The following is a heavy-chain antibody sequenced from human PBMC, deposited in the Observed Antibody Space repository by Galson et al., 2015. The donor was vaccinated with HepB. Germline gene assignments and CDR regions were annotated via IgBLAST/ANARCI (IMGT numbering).Heavy chain of an antibody. J-gene: IGHJ3*02. D-gene: IGHD2-15*01. CDR3: ARHMPIVVVVAASTNHDAFDI. Sequence: QSGAEVTKPGESLRISCKGSGSSFTSYWISWVRQMPGKGLEWMGRIDPSDSYTNYSPSFQGHVTISADKSISTAYLQWSSLKASDTAMYYCARHMPIVVVVAASTNHDAFDIWGQGTMVTVSS. CDR2: IDPSDSYT. CDR1: GSSFTSYW. V-gene: IGHV5-10-1*01.